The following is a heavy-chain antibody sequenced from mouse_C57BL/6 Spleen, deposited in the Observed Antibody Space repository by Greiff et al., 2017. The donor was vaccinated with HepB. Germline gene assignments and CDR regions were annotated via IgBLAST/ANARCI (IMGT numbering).Heavy chain of an antibody. Sequence: QVQLQQPGAELVKPGASVKLSCKASGYTFTSYWMHWVKQRPGQGLEWIGMIHPNSGSTNYNEKFKSKATLTVDKSSSTAYMQLSSLTSEDSAVYYCALTTVVAPYAMDYWGQGTSVTVSS. CDR3: ALTTVVAPYAMDY. CDR1: GYTFTSYW. J-gene: IGHJ4*01. D-gene: IGHD1-1*01. CDR2: IHPNSGST. V-gene: IGHV1-64*01.